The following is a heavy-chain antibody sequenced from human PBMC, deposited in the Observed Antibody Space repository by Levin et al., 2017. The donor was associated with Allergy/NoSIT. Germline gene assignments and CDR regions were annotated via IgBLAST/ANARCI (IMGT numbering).Heavy chain of an antibody. CDR1: RSTFSTYG. V-gene: IGHV3-23*01. Sequence: GGSLRLSCAASRSTFSTYGMSWVRQAPGKGPDWVATITDTGAATYYPDSVRGRFTISRDNSKNTLYLQMNSLRVEDTALYYCAKDSSNSWFDYWGRGTLVTVSS. J-gene: IGHJ4*02. CDR2: ITDTGAAT. D-gene: IGHD4-11*01. CDR3: AKDSSNSWFDY.